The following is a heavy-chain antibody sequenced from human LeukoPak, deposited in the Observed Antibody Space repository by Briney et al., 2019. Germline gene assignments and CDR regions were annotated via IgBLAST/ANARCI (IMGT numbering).Heavy chain of an antibody. CDR2: INPDGSEK. V-gene: IGHV3-7*01. CDR1: GITFSNYW. D-gene: IGHD2-15*01. CDR3: ATEPGIGYAFDI. Sequence: GGSLRLSCAASGITFSNYWMSWVRQAPGKGLEWVANINPDGSEKNYAHSVKGRFTISRDNAKNSLSLQMNSLRVEDTAVYYCATEPGIGYAFDIWGQGRMVTVSS. J-gene: IGHJ3*02.